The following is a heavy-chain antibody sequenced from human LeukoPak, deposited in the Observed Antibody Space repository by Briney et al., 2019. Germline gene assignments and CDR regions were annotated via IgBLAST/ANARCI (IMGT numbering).Heavy chain of an antibody. V-gene: IGHV3-23*01. CDR1: GFTFSSYA. J-gene: IGHJ4*02. CDR2: ISGSGGST. CDR3: ARVGVELRFLDATGYFDY. Sequence: GGSLRLSCAASGFTFSSYAMSWVRQAPGKGLEWVSAISGSGGSTYYADSVKGRFTISRDNSKNTLYLQMNSLRAEDTAVYYCARVGVELRFLDATGYFDYWGQGTLVTVSS. D-gene: IGHD3-3*01.